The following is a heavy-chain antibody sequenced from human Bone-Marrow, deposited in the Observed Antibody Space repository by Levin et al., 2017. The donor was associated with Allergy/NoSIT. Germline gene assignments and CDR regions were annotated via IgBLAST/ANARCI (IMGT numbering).Heavy chain of an antibody. CDR3: ASWAGGLGETPVFDY. J-gene: IGHJ4*02. V-gene: IGHV1-2*02. Sequence: ASVKVSCKASGYTFTGYYMHWVRQAPGQGLEWMGWVNPSSGDTNYAQKFQGRVIMTRDTSMSTAYMELSRLRSDDAAVYYCASWAGGLGETPVFDYWGQGTLVTVSS. CDR2: VNPSSGDT. CDR1: GYTFTGYY. D-gene: IGHD3-10*01.